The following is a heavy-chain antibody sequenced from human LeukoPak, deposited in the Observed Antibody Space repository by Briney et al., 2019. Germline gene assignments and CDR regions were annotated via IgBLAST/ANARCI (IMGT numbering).Heavy chain of an antibody. J-gene: IGHJ3*02. Sequence: PGGTLRLSCAASGFTFSSYGMSWVRQAPGKGLEWVSGISGSGGSTYYADSVKGRFTISRDNSKNTLYLQMNSLRAEDTAVYYCAKDQGSGWYIGIDAFDIWGQGTMVTVSS. V-gene: IGHV3-23*01. CDR3: AKDQGSGWYIGIDAFDI. CDR2: ISGSGGST. CDR1: GFTFSSYG. D-gene: IGHD6-19*01.